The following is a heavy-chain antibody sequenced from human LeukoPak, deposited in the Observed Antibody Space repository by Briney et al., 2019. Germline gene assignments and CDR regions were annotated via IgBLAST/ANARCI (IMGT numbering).Heavy chain of an antibody. CDR3: ARGGWFGELLFDY. J-gene: IGHJ4*02. CDR1: GFIFSDYY. V-gene: IGHV3-11*05. CDR2: IDGSSSRT. D-gene: IGHD3-10*01. Sequence: GGSLRLSCAASGFIFSDYYMSWMRQAPGKGLEWLSYIDGSSSRTNYADSVKGRFTISRDNSKNTLYLQMNSLRAEDTALYYCARGGWFGELLFDYWGQGTLVTVSS.